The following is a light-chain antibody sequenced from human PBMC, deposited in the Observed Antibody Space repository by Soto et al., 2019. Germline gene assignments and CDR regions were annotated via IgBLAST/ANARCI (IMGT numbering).Light chain of an antibody. Sequence: MVLTQSPATLSLSPGERATLSCRASQSISSYLAWYQQKPGQAPRLLIYDASNRATGIPARFSGSGSGTVFTIAISILEAEDGAVYYCLQRSDWPRTFGQGTKLEI. CDR2: DAS. J-gene: IGKJ2*02. CDR1: QSISSY. V-gene: IGKV3-11*01. CDR3: LQRSDWPRT.